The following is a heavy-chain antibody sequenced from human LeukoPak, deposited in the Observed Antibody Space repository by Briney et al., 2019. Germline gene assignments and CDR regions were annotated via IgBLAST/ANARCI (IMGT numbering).Heavy chain of an antibody. D-gene: IGHD3-22*01. V-gene: IGHV1-18*01. CDR2: ISAYNGNT. Sequence: ASVKVSCKASGYTFTSYGTSWVRQAPGQGLEWMGWISAYNGNTNYAQKLQGRVTMTTDTSTSTAYMELRSLRSDDTAVYYCARGRNYYDSSGYYFFDYWGQGTLVTVSS. J-gene: IGHJ4*02. CDR1: GYTFTSYG. CDR3: ARGRNYYDSSGYYFFDY.